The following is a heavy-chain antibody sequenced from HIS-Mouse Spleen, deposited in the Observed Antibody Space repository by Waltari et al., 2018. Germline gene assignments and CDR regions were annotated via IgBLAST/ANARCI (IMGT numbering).Heavy chain of an antibody. CDR2: ISYDGSNK. CDR1: GFPFSSYG. Sequence: QVQLVESGGGVVQPGRSLRLYCAAPGFPFSSYGMRWVRQAPGKGLEWVAVISYDGSNKYYADSVKGRFTISRDNSKNTLYLQMNSLRAEDTAVYYCAKDRGSQFDYWGQGTLVTVSS. V-gene: IGHV3-30*18. CDR3: AKDRGSQFDY. D-gene: IGHD1-26*01. J-gene: IGHJ4*02.